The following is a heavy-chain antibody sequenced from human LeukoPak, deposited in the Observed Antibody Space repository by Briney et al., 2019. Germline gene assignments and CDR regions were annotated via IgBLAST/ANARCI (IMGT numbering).Heavy chain of an antibody. V-gene: IGHV4-34*01. CDR2: INHSGST. D-gene: IGHD2-15*01. CDR3: ARDRSYCSGGSCYSDY. Sequence: PSETLSLTCAVYGGSFSGYYWSWIRQPPGKGLEWIGEINHSGSTNYNPSLKSRVTISVDTSKNQFSLKLSSVTAADTAVYYCARDRSYCSGGSCYSDYWGQGTLVTVSS. CDR1: GGSFSGYY. J-gene: IGHJ4*02.